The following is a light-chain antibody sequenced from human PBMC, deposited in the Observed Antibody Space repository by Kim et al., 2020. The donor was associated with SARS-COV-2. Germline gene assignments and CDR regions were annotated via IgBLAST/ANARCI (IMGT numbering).Light chain of an antibody. J-gene: IGKJ1*01. CDR3: QQYYGSPRT. Sequence: DIVMTQSPDSLAVSLGERATINCKSSQSVLHSPNNKNYLAWYQQKPGQPPKLHIYWASTRESGVPDRVSGSGSGTDFTLTISSLRAEDVAVYYCQQYYGSPRTFGQGTKVDIK. CDR1: QSVLHSPNNKNY. V-gene: IGKV4-1*01. CDR2: WAS.